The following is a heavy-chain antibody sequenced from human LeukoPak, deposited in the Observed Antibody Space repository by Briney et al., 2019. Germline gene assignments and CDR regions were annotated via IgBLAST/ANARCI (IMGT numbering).Heavy chain of an antibody. D-gene: IGHD6-19*01. CDR3: ARVGSSGWYVHPTLDY. CDR1: GYTFSDHY. V-gene: IGHV1-2*02. Sequence: GASVKVSCKASGYTFSDHYIHWVRQAPGQGLEWMGWINPNSGDTNYAQKFQGRVTVTRDTSISTAYMELSWLRSGDTAVYYCARVGSSGWYVHPTLDYWGQGTLVTVSS. J-gene: IGHJ4*02. CDR2: INPNSGDT.